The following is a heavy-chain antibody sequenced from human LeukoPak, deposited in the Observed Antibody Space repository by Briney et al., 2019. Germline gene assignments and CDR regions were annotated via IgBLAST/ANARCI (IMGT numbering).Heavy chain of an antibody. CDR2: ISYDGSNK. CDR1: GFTFSSYG. CDR3: AKSAVVPAAIASYYYGMEV. V-gene: IGHV3-30*18. Sequence: GRSLRLSCAASGFTFSSYGMHWVRQAPGKGLEWVAVISYDGSNKYYADSVKGRFTISRDNSKNTVYLQMKGLRAEDTAVYYCAKSAVVPAAIASYYYGMEVWGEGTTVTVSS. D-gene: IGHD2-2*01. J-gene: IGHJ6*04.